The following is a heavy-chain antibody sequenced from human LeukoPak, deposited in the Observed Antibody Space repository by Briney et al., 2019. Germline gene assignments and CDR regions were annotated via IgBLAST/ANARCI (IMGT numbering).Heavy chain of an antibody. CDR3: ARGIVSSGYYIPLPFQH. CDR2: INPNSGGT. D-gene: IGHD3-22*01. J-gene: IGHJ1*01. V-gene: IGHV1-2*06. CDR1: GYTLTGYY. Sequence: GASVKVSCKASGYTLTGYYMHWVRQAPGQGLEWMGRINPNSGGTNYAQKFQGRVTMTRDTSISTTYMELSRLRSDDTAVYYCARGIVSSGYYIPLPFQHWGQGTLVTVSS.